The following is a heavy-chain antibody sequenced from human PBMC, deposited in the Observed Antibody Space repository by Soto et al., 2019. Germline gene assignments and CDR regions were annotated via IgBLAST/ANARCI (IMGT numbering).Heavy chain of an antibody. Sequence: QITLKESGPTLVKPTQTLTLTCTFSGFSLSTSGVGVGWIRQPPGKALEWLALIYWSDDERYSPSLKSRLTIANDTSKNQVVLTMTNMYPVDTATYYCAHRLGTGGPWAFDIWGQGTMVTVSS. V-gene: IGHV2-5*01. CDR1: GFSLSTSGVG. D-gene: IGHD7-27*01. CDR3: AHRLGTGGPWAFDI. J-gene: IGHJ3*02. CDR2: IYWSDDE.